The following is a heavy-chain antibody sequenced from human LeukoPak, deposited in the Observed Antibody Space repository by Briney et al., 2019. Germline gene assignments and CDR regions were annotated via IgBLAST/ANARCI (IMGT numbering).Heavy chain of an antibody. Sequence: GGSLRLSCAASGFTFSSYEMNWVRQAPGKGLEWVSYISSSGSTIYYADSVKGRFTISRDNAKNSLYLQMNSLRAEDTAVYYCARAGYSSGWHYNYYYYYMDVWGKGTTVTISS. CDR2: ISSSGSTI. V-gene: IGHV3-48*03. CDR3: ARAGYSSGWHYNYYYYYMDV. CDR1: GFTFSSYE. J-gene: IGHJ6*03. D-gene: IGHD6-19*01.